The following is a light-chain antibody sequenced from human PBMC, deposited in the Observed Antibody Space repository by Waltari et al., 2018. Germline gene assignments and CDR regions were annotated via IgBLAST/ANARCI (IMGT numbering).Light chain of an antibody. CDR3: HSRETFSTRL. Sequence: SSDLTQDPSLSVALGQTVRITCQGDSLRRFYASWYQQRPGQAPILVLYGPDNRPSGIPDRFSAPTSGNTASLTITGAQAEDEADYYCHSRETFSTRLFGGGTRLTV. J-gene: IGLJ2*01. V-gene: IGLV3-19*01. CDR2: GPD. CDR1: SLRRFY.